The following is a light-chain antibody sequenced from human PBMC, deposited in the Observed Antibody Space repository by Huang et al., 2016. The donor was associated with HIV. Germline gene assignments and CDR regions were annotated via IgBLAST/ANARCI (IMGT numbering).Light chain of an antibody. J-gene: IGKJ2*01. CDR2: VTS. V-gene: IGKV3-20*01. Sequence: EVVLTQSPGTLSLSPGERATLSCSASQTISSNYFAWYQQKPGQAPRLLIYVTSNRATGIPDRFSGSGSGTDCTLTISRLEPEDFAVYYCQQYGNSPPYTFGQGTTLDIK. CDR1: QTISSNY. CDR3: QQYGNSPPYT.